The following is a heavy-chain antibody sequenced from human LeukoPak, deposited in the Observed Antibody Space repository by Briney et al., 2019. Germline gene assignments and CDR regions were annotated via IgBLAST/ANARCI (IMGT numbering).Heavy chain of an antibody. V-gene: IGHV4-34*01. J-gene: IGHJ4*02. CDR1: GGSSSGFY. Sequence: PSETLSLTCGVYGGSSSGFYWSWIRQPPGKGLEWLGQIGPGGDTTYNPSLDSRLTISLDTSRNHFSLKLSSVTAADTAVYYCARSLNSSPPFDYWGQGTLVTVSS. CDR2: IGPGGDT. D-gene: IGHD6-13*01. CDR3: ARSLNSSPPFDY.